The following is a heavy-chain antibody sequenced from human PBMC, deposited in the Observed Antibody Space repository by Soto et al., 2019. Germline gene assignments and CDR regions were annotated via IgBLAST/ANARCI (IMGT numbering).Heavy chain of an antibody. CDR1: VFTFIGSA. CDR3: TRRTVGATRNDAFDI. J-gene: IGHJ3*02. Sequence: PGWSLRLSCAASVFTFIGSAMHWVRQASGKGLEWVGRIRSKANSYATAYAASVKGRFTISRDDSKNTAYLQMNSLKTEDTAVYYCTRRTVGATRNDAFDIWGQGTMVTVSS. V-gene: IGHV3-73*01. D-gene: IGHD1-26*01. CDR2: IRSKANSYAT.